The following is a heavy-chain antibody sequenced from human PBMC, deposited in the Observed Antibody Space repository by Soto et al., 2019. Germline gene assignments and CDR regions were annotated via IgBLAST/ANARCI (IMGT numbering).Heavy chain of an antibody. CDR1: GFTFSSYA. Sequence: GGSLRLSCAASGFTFSSYAMSWVRQAPGKGLEWVSAISGSGGSTYYADSVKGRFTISRDNSKNTLYLQMNSLRAEDTAVYYCAKGGKSEEKYYYYGMDVWGQGTTVTVSS. CDR2: ISGSGGST. D-gene: IGHD2-15*01. J-gene: IGHJ6*02. CDR3: AKGGKSEEKYYYYGMDV. V-gene: IGHV3-23*01.